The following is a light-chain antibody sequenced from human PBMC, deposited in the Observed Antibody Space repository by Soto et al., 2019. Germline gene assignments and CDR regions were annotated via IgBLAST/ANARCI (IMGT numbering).Light chain of an antibody. V-gene: IGKV1-33*01. CDR3: QQYDNLPLT. J-gene: IGKJ4*01. CDR1: QDIKNY. Sequence: DIQMTQSPSSLSASVGDRVTITCQASQDIKNYLNWYQQKSGKAPKLLIYDATDLETGVPSRFSGSGSGTHFTFNINSLQPEDIATYYCQQYDNLPLTFGGGTKVEIK. CDR2: DAT.